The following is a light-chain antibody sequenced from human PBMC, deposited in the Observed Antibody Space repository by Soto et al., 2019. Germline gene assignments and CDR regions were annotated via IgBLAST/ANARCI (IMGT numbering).Light chain of an antibody. J-gene: IGLJ2*01. Sequence: QSALSQPPSASGSPGQSVTISCTGTSSDVGGYNYVSWYQHHPGKAPKLMIYEVTKRPSGVPDRFSGSKSGNTASLIVSGLQAEDDSDYYCSSYAGSNNVVFGGGTKLTVL. CDR1: SSDVGGYNY. CDR2: EVT. CDR3: SSYAGSNNVV. V-gene: IGLV2-8*01.